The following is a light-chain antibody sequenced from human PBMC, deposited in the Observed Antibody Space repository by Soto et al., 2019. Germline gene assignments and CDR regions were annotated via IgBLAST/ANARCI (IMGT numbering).Light chain of an antibody. Sequence: EIVLTQSPATLSLSPGERATLSCRASQGVSSYLAWYQQKPGQAPRLLIYDASNRATGIPARFSGSGPRTDFTLTISSLEPEDFAVYYCQQRSNWHPLTFGGGIKVEIK. V-gene: IGKV3D-11*01. J-gene: IGKJ4*01. CDR1: QGVSSY. CDR3: QQRSNWHPLT. CDR2: DAS.